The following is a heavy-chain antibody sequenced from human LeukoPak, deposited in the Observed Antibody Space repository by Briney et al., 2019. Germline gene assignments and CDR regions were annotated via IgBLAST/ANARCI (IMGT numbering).Heavy chain of an antibody. J-gene: IGHJ4*02. CDR3: ARVYTSPSQDHYFDY. Sequence: GGSLRLSCAASGFTVSSNYMSWVRQAPGKGLEWVSVIYSGGSTYYADSVKGRFTISSDNSKNTLYLQMNSLRAEDTAVYYCARVYTSPSQDHYFDYWGQGTLVTVSS. D-gene: IGHD2-2*02. CDR1: GFTVSSNY. CDR2: IYSGGST. V-gene: IGHV3-53*01.